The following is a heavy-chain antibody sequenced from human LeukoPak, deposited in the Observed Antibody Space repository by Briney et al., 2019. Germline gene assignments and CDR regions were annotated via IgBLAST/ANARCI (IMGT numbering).Heavy chain of an antibody. CDR3: ARGPEDIVVVPAARTDAFDI. V-gene: IGHV4-34*01. CDR2: INHSGST. CDR1: GGSFNGYY. J-gene: IGHJ3*02. D-gene: IGHD2-2*01. Sequence: SETLSLTCAVYGGSFNGYYWSWIRQPPGKGLEWIGEINHSGSTNYNPSLKSRVTISVDTSKNQFSLKLSSVTAADTAVYYCARGPEDIVVVPAARTDAFDIWGQGTMVTVSS.